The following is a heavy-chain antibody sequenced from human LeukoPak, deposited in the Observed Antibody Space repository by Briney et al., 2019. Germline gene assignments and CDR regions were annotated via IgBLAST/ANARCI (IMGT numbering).Heavy chain of an antibody. CDR3: ARGGEIPSAFDY. CDR2: IKPDGSEK. V-gene: IGHV3-7*04. Sequence: GGSLRLSCAASGFTFSRFWMGWVRQVPGKGLEWVANIKPDGSEKNYGDSVRGRFTISRDNARNSLYLQMNSLRAEDTAVYYCARGGEIPSAFDYWGQGTLVTVSS. J-gene: IGHJ4*02. CDR1: GFTFSRFW. D-gene: IGHD1-26*01.